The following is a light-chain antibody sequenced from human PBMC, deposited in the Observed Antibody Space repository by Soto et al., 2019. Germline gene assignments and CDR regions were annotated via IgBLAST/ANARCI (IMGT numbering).Light chain of an antibody. CDR3: MQALQPPWT. V-gene: IGKV2-28*01. CDR2: LGS. J-gene: IGKJ1*01. Sequence: DIVMTQSPLSLPVTPGEPASISCRSSQSLLHSNGYNYLDWYLQKPGQSPQLLIYLGSNRASGVPDRFSGSESGTDFTLKISRVEAEDVGVYYCMQALQPPWTFGQGTKVEIK. CDR1: QSLLHSNGYNY.